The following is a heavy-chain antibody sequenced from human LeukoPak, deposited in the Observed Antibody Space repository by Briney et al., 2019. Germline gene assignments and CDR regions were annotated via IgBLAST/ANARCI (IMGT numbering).Heavy chain of an antibody. D-gene: IGHD3-10*01. Sequence: GGSLRLSCAASGFTFSGSAMHWVRQASGKGLEWVGRIRSKANSYATAYAASVKGRFTISRDDSKNTAYLQMNSLKTEDTAVYYCTAWFGARPIPFDYWGQGTLVTVSS. CDR1: GFTFSGSA. V-gene: IGHV3-73*01. CDR2: IRSKANSYAT. J-gene: IGHJ4*02. CDR3: TAWFGARPIPFDY.